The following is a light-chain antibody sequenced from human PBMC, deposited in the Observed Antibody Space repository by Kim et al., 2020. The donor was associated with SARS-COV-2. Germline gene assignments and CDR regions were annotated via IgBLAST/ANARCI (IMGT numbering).Light chain of an antibody. J-gene: IGLJ3*02. CDR1: SGYSNYK. CDR3: GADHSSGSWV. CDR2: VGTGGIVG. Sequence: QPVLTQPPSASASLGASVTLTCTLSSGYSNYKVDWYQQRPGMGPRFVMRVGTGGIVGSKGDGIPDLFSVLGSGLNRYLTIRNIQEEDEGDYHCGADHSSGSWVFGGGTQLTVL. V-gene: IGLV9-49*01.